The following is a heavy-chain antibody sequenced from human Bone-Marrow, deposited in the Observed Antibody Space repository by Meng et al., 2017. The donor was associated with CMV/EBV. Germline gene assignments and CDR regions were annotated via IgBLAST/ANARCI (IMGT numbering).Heavy chain of an antibody. CDR3: ARAIYGSGSYYNERGSNDY. D-gene: IGHD3-10*01. J-gene: IGHJ4*02. CDR2: IYYSGST. Sequence: SETLSLTCTVSGGSISSSSYYWGWIRQPPGKGLEWIGSIYYSGSTYYNPSLKSRVTISVDTSKNQFSLKLSSVTAADTAVYYCARAIYGSGSYYNERGSNDYWGQGTLVTIYS. V-gene: IGHV4-39*01. CDR1: GGSISSSSYY.